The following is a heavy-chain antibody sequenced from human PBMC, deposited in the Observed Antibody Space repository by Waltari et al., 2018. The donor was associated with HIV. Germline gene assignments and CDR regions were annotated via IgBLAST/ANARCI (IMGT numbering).Heavy chain of an antibody. Sequence: QVPLVESGGGVVQPGRSLRLSWAASGLTLSSSGMHWVRQAPGKVLEWVAVISYDVSNKYYADSVKGRFTISRDNSKNTLYLQMNSLRAEDTAVYYCAKSSYGYTYDYWGQGTLVTVSS. J-gene: IGHJ4*02. CDR2: ISYDVSNK. CDR1: GLTLSSSG. D-gene: IGHD5-18*01. CDR3: AKSSYGYTYDY. V-gene: IGHV3-30*18.